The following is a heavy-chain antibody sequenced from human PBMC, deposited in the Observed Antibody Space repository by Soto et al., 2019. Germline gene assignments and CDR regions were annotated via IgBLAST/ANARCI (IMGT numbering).Heavy chain of an antibody. CDR1: GFIFSDYY. Sequence: QVQLVESGGGLVKPGGSLRLSCAASGFIFSDYYINWIRQTPGKGLEWVSYIGSTSSFADYADSVKGRFTISRDNAKNLVYLQMSSLRADDTAVYYCARARVGNNYAYDHWGQGSLVTVSS. CDR3: ARARVGNNYAYDH. CDR2: IGSTSSFA. V-gene: IGHV3-11*06. J-gene: IGHJ4*02. D-gene: IGHD5-12*01.